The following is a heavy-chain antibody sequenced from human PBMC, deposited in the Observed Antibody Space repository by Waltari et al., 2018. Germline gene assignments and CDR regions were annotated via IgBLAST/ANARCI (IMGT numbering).Heavy chain of an antibody. V-gene: IGHV3-21*01. CDR1: GFTFSSYS. Sequence: EVQLVESGGGLVKPGGSLRLSCAASGFTFSSYSMNWVRQAPGKGLEWVSSISSSSSYIYYADSLKGRFTISRDNAKNSLYLQMNSLRAEDTAVYYCARDRRDSGSYVLDYYYMDVWGKATTVTVSS. CDR2: ISSSSSYI. CDR3: ARDRRDSGSYVLDYYYMDV. D-gene: IGHD1-26*01. J-gene: IGHJ6*03.